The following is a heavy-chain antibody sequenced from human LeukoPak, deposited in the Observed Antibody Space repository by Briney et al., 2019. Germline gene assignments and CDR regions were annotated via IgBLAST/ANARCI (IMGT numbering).Heavy chain of an antibody. CDR2: INSDGSWT. CDR1: GNYW. Sequence: GGSLRLSCAASGNYWMHWVRQAPGKGLVWVSHINSDGSWTSYADSVKGRFTISKDNAKNTVYLQMNRLRAEDTAVYYCVSFYETYWGRGTLVTVSS. D-gene: IGHD2/OR15-2a*01. CDR3: VSFYETY. V-gene: IGHV3-74*01. J-gene: IGHJ4*02.